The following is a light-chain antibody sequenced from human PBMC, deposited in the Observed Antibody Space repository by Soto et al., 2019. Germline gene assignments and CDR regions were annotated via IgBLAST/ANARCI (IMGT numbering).Light chain of an antibody. Sequence: EIVLTQSPGTLSLSTGARATLSCRARQSVRSSYLAWYQQKPGQAPRLLIYGASSRATGIPDRFSGSGSGTDFTLSISRLEPEDFAVYYCQQYGTSPRTFGQGTKVEIK. CDR1: QSVRSSY. CDR2: GAS. V-gene: IGKV3-20*01. CDR3: QQYGTSPRT. J-gene: IGKJ1*01.